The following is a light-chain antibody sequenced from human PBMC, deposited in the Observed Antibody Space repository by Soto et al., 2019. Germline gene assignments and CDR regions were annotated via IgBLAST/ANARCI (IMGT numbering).Light chain of an antibody. CDR3: QQYGSSPYT. CDR2: GAS. J-gene: IGKJ2*01. CDR1: QSVSSSY. Sequence: EIVLTQSPGTLSLSPGERATLSCRASQSVSSSYLAWYQQKPGQAHRLLIYGASSRATGIPDRFSGSVSGTDFTLTISRLEPEDFAVYYCQQYGSSPYTFGQGTKLEIK. V-gene: IGKV3-20*01.